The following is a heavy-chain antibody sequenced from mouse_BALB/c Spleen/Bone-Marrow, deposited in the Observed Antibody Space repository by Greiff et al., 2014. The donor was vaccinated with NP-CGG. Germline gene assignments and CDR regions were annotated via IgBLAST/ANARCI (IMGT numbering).Heavy chain of an antibody. Sequence: VQRVESGAELVRPGASVKLSCKASGYTFTSYWINWVKQRPGQGLEWIGNIYPSDSYTNYDQKFKDKATLTVDKSSSTAYMQLSSPTSEDSAVYYCTRSGYGSSSLDYWGQGTTLTVSS. CDR2: IYPSDSYT. J-gene: IGHJ2*01. D-gene: IGHD1-1*01. CDR3: TRSGYGSSSLDY. CDR1: GYTFTSYW. V-gene: IGHV1-69*02.